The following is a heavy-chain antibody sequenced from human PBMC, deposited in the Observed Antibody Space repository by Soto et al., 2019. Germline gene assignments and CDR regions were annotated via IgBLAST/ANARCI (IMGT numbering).Heavy chain of an antibody. D-gene: IGHD5-12*01. J-gene: IGHJ4*02. CDR2: IIPLFGTT. CDR1: GDTFSGYS. V-gene: IGHV1-69*14. Sequence: QVQLVQSGAGVKKPGSSVKVSCKASGDTFSGYSISWVRQDPGQGLEWMGGIIPLFGTTNYAQRFQDRVTITADISTSTAYMELSSLKSEDTAIYCCARDLGSGYEPGDYWGQGTLVIVSS. CDR3: ARDLGSGYEPGDY.